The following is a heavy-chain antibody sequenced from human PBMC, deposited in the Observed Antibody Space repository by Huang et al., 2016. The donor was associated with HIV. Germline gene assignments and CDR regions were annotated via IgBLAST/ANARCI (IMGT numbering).Heavy chain of an antibody. Sequence: QVQLVQSGAEVKKPGASVKVSCKASGYTFTSNGITWVRQATGKGLECVGLISPHNGNTKDAHKFQCRVTMTTDTSTRTAYMELRSLRAGDTAVYYCARDLRWPGSYFDHWGQGTLVTVSS. V-gene: IGHV1-18*01. J-gene: IGHJ4*02. CDR2: ISPHNGNT. CDR3: ARDLRWPGSYFDH. CDR1: GYTFTSNG. D-gene: IGHD3-10*01.